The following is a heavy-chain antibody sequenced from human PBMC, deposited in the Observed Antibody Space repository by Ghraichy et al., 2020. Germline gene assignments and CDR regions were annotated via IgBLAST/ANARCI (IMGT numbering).Heavy chain of an antibody. CDR3: VREDCGGDSCYFSNA. CDR2: ISGHNGDT. Sequence: ASVKVSCKASGYTFTSYGISWVRQAAGQGLEWIGWISGHNGDTKYGQKFQGRVTMTIDRSRSIAFMEMRSLRADDTAVYYCVREDCGGDSCYFSNAWGQGTPVTVSS. V-gene: IGHV1-18*04. J-gene: IGHJ5*02. D-gene: IGHD2-21*02. CDR1: GYTFTSYG.